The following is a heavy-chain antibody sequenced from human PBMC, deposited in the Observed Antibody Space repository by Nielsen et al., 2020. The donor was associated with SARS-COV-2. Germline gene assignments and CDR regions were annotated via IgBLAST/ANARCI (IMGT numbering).Heavy chain of an antibody. D-gene: IGHD3-3*01. CDR1: GGSISSGGYY. V-gene: IGHV3-11*01. J-gene: IGHJ3*02. CDR2: ISSSGSTI. Sequence: LSLTCTVSGGSISSGGYYWSWIRQHPGKGLEWVSYISSSGSTIYYADSVKGRFTISRDNAKNSLYLQMNSLRAEDTAVYYCARAKTTRVTIFGVVTPGAFDIWGQGTMVTVSS. CDR3: ARAKTTRVTIFGVVTPGAFDI.